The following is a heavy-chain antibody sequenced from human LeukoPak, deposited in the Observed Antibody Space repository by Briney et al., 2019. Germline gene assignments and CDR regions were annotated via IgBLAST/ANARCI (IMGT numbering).Heavy chain of an antibody. CDR2: LSSSSSYT. V-gene: IGHV3-11*06. Sequence: GGSLRLSCAAYGFTFRDYYMSWIRQAPGKGLEWVSHLSSSSSYTNYADSVKGRFTISRDNAKNSLYLQMNSLRAEDTAVYYCARGHVDTAMATYFDYWGQGTLVTVSS. D-gene: IGHD5-18*01. CDR1: GFTFRDYY. CDR3: ARGHVDTAMATYFDY. J-gene: IGHJ4*02.